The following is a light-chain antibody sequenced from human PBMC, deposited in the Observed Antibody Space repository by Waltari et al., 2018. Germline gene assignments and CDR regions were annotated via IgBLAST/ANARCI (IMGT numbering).Light chain of an antibody. V-gene: IGLV2-14*03. CDR3: SSYTSSSFVV. Sequence: QSALTQPASVSGSPGQSITISCTGTRSDVGGYKYVSWYQQHPGKAPKLMIYDVSNRPSGVSNRFSGSKSGNTASLTISGLQAEDEADYYCSSYTSSSFVVFGGGTKLTVL. J-gene: IGLJ2*01. CDR2: DVS. CDR1: RSDVGGYKY.